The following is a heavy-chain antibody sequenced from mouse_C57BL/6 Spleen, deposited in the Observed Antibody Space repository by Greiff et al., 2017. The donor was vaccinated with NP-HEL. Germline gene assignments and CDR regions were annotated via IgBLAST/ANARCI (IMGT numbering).Heavy chain of an antibody. CDR1: GYSITSGYY. J-gene: IGHJ2*01. V-gene: IGHV3-6*01. CDR3: ARDLTGTD. D-gene: IGHD4-1*01. CDR2: ISYDGSN. Sequence: EVKLMESGPGLVKPSQSLSLTCSVTGYSITSGYYWNWIRQFPGNKLEWMGYISYDGSNNYNPSLKNRISITRDTSKNQFFLKLNSVTTEDTATYYCARDLTGTDWGQGTTLTVSS.